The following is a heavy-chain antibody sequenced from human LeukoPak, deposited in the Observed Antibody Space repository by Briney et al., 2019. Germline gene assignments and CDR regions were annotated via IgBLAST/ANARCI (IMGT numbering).Heavy chain of an antibody. D-gene: IGHD3-22*01. CDR3: ARSLTGCYDSSGF. CDR1: GYTFTSYY. J-gene: IGHJ4*02. Sequence: ASVKVSCKASGYTFTSYYMHWVRQAPGQGLEWMGIINPSGGTTSYAQKFQGRVTMTRDTSTSTIYMELSSLRSEDTAVYYCARSLTGCYDSSGFWGQGTLVTVSS. V-gene: IGHV1-46*01. CDR2: INPSGGTT.